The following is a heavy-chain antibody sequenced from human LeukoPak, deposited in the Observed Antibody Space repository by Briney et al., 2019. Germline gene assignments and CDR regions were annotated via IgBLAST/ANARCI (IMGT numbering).Heavy chain of an antibody. CDR3: ARTPNFYYYMDV. V-gene: IGHV2-70*04. Sequence: SGPTLVKPTQTLTLTCTFSGFSLSTSGMRVNWIRQPPGKALEWLARIDWDDDKFYSTSLKTRLTISKDTSKNQVVLTVTNMDPVDTATYYCARTPNFYYYMDVWGKGTTVTVSS. CDR1: GFSLSTSGMR. CDR2: IDWDDDK. D-gene: IGHD1-1*01. J-gene: IGHJ6*03.